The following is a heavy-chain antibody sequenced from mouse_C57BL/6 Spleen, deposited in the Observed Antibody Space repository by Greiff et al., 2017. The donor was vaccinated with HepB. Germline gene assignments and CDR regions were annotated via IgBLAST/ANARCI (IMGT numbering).Heavy chain of an antibody. CDR3: AKYYYGSSSYYYAMDY. CDR1: GFTFSSYG. J-gene: IGHJ4*01. Sequence: EVKLVESGGDLVKPGGSLKLSCAASGFTFSSYGMSWVRQTPDKRLEWVATISSGGSYTYYPDSVKGRFTISRDNAKNTLYLQRSSLKSEDTAMYYCAKYYYGSSSYYYAMDYWGQGTSVTVSS. CDR2: ISSGGSYT. V-gene: IGHV5-6*01. D-gene: IGHD1-1*01.